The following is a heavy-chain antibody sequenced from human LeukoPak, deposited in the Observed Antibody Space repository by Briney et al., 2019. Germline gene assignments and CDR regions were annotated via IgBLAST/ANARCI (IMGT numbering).Heavy chain of an antibody. J-gene: IGHJ4*02. CDR3: AREDRAYDSSGYFGPRVDY. CDR2: IIPIFGTA. CDR1: GGTFSSYA. D-gene: IGHD3-22*01. Sequence: SVKVSCKASGGTFSSYAISWVRQAPGQGLEWMGGIIPIFGTANYAQKFQGRVTITADESTSTAYMELSSLRSEDTAVYYCAREDRAYDSSGYFGPRVDYWGQGTLVTVSS. V-gene: IGHV1-69*01.